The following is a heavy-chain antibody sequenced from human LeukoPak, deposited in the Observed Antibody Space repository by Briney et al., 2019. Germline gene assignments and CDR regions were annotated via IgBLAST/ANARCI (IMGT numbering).Heavy chain of an antibody. J-gene: IGHJ4*02. CDR1: GFTFSSYA. D-gene: IGHD3-10*01. Sequence: GRSLRLSCAASGFTFSSYAMHRVRQAPGKGLEWVAVISYDGSNKYYADSVKGRFTISRDNSKNTLYLQMNSLRAEDTAVYYCARDPNDRRGVITGGDYWGQGTLVTVSS. V-gene: IGHV3-30*04. CDR3: ARDPNDRRGVITGGDY. CDR2: ISYDGSNK.